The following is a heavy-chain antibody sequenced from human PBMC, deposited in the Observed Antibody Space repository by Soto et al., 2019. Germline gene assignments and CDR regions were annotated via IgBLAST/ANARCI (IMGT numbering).Heavy chain of an antibody. V-gene: IGHV3-23*01. CDR3: APGLGMPGTGF. CDR2: ISGSGGST. J-gene: IGHJ4*02. D-gene: IGHD1-7*01. CDR1: GFTFSSYA. Sequence: GGSLRLSCAASGFTFSSYAMSWVRQAPGKGLEWVSAISGSGGSTYYADSVKGRFTISRNNPKNTLYLQMNTLKAENTAVYYCAPGLGMPGTGFWGKETLAPVSS.